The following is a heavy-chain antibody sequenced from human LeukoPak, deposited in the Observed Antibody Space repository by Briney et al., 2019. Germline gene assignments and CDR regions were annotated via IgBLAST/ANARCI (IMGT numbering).Heavy chain of an antibody. CDR3: ARVHSSSWLSYYYYMDV. D-gene: IGHD6-13*01. CDR2: INTNAGNP. Sequence: ASVKLSCKASGYTFTSYAMNWVRQAPGQGLELMGWINTNAGNPTYAQGFTGRFVFSLDTSVSTAYLQISSLKAEDTAVYYCARVHSSSWLSYYYYMDVWGKGTTVTVSS. V-gene: IGHV7-4-1*02. J-gene: IGHJ6*03. CDR1: GYTFTSYA.